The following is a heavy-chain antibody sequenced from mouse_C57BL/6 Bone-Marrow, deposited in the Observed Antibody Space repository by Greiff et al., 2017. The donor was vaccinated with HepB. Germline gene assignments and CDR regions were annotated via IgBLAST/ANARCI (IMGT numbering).Heavy chain of an antibody. CDR1: GYTFTSYW. V-gene: IGHV1-59*01. J-gene: IGHJ3*01. CDR2: IDPSDSYT. CDR3: ARKAWFAY. Sequence: VQLQQPGAELVRPGTSVKLSCKASGYTFTSYWMHWVTQRPGQGLEWIGVIDPSDSYTNYNQKFKGKATLTVDTSSSTAYMQLSSLTSEDSAVYYCARKAWFAYWGQGTLVTVSA.